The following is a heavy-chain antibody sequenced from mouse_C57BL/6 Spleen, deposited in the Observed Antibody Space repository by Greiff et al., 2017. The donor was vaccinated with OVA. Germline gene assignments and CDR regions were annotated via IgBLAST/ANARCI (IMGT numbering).Heavy chain of an antibody. CDR1: GYAFSSSW. Sequence: LQLQESGPELVKPGASVKISCKASGYAFSSSWMNWVKQRPGKGLEWIGRIYPGDGDTNYNGKFKGKATLTADKSSSTAYMQLSSLTSEDSAVYFCAREGYYGSSYGFAYWGQGTLVTVSA. D-gene: IGHD1-1*01. V-gene: IGHV1-82*01. CDR3: AREGYYGSSYGFAY. CDR2: IYPGDGDT. J-gene: IGHJ3*01.